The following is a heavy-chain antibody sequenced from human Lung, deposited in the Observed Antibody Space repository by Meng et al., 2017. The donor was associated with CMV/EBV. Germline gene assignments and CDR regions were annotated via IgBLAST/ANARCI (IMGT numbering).Heavy chain of an antibody. D-gene: IGHD3-10*01. J-gene: IGHJ1*01. CDR1: GDSINNHSG. Sequence: VQLGGWGQGLGTPSETLSLACAVTGDSINNHSGWAWVRQPPGKGLEWIGESPHRGSSAYNPSLKSRVSMSIDKSKNQFSLKLTSVTAADTAVYHCLRRSGGSVWGQGTLVTVSS. CDR2: SPHRGSS. CDR3: LRRSGGSV. V-gene: IGHV4-4*02.